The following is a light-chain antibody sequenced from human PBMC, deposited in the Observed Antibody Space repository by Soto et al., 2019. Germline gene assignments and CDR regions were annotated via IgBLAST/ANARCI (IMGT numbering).Light chain of an antibody. V-gene: IGKV1D-8*03. CDR3: QHYNSYSEA. CDR1: QGISSY. Sequence: VIWMTQSPSLLSASTGDRVTISCRMSQGISSYLGWYQQKPGKAPKLLIYDASNLKSGVPSRFSGSGSGTEFTLTISSLQPDDFATYYCQHYNSYSEAFGQGTKVDIK. CDR2: DAS. J-gene: IGKJ1*01.